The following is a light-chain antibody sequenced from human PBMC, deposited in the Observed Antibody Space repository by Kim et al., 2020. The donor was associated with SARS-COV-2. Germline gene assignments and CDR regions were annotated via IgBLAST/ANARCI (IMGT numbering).Light chain of an antibody. CDR3: AAWDDSLNVV. J-gene: IGLJ2*01. V-gene: IGLV1-47*01. CDR1: SSNIGSNY. CDR2: RNN. Sequence: QSVLTQPPSASGTPGQRVTISCSGSSSNIGSNYVYWYQQLPGTAPKLLIYRNNQRPSGVPDRFSGSKSGTSASLAISGLRSEDEADYYCAAWDDSLNVVLGGGTQLTVL.